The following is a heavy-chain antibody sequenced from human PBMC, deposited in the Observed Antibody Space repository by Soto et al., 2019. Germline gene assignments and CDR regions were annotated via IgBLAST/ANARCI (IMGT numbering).Heavy chain of an antibody. V-gene: IGHV3-48*03. D-gene: IGHD1-1*01. Sequence: EVHLVASGGDLVPPGGSLRLSCAVSGLTFSTDEMNWVRQAPGKGLEWLAYISYTSTTIKYADSVKGRFAVSRDNAKKSLYLQMNNLGVEDTAIYYCVREGGSLAFDSWGQGTLVTVSS. CDR1: GLTFSTDE. J-gene: IGHJ4*02. CDR3: VREGGSLAFDS. CDR2: ISYTSTTI.